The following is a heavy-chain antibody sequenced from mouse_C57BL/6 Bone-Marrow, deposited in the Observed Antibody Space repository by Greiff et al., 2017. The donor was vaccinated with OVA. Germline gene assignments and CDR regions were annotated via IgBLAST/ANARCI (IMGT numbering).Heavy chain of an antibody. Sequence: EVKVVESGGGLVQPGGSLKLSCAASGFTFSDYYMYWVRQTPEKRLEWVAYISNGGGSTYYPDTVKGRFTISRDTAKNTLYLQMSRLKSEDTAMYYCARQAYYSNFSWFAYWGQGTLVTVSA. V-gene: IGHV5-12*01. J-gene: IGHJ3*01. CDR1: GFTFSDYY. CDR3: ARQAYYSNFSWFAY. D-gene: IGHD2-5*01. CDR2: ISNGGGST.